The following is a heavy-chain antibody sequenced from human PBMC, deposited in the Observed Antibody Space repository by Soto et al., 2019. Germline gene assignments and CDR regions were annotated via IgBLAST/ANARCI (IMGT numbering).Heavy chain of an antibody. D-gene: IGHD6-13*01. Sequence: QVQLVQSGAEVKKPGASVKVSCKASGYTFTTYEINWVRQATGQGLEWMGWMNPNSGNTAYAQKFRGRVTMTRNTSISTAYRELGSLGSEGTAVYYCGRNYSGSWYGMDVWGQGTTVTVSS. CDR3: GRNYSGSWYGMDV. J-gene: IGHJ6*02. CDR2: MNPNSGNT. CDR1: GYTFTTYE. V-gene: IGHV1-8*01.